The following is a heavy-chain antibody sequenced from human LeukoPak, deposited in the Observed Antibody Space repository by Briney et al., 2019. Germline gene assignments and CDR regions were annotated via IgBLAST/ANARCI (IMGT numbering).Heavy chain of an antibody. CDR3: ARDQGTMVRGVMISYAFDI. CDR2: IWYDGSNK. Sequence: GGSLRLSCAASGFTFSSYGMHWVRQAPGEGLEWVAVIWYDGSNKYYADSVKGRFTISRDNSKNTLYLQMNSLRAEDTAVYYCARDQGTMVRGVMISYAFDIWGQGTMVTVSS. V-gene: IGHV3-33*01. D-gene: IGHD3-10*01. J-gene: IGHJ3*02. CDR1: GFTFSSYG.